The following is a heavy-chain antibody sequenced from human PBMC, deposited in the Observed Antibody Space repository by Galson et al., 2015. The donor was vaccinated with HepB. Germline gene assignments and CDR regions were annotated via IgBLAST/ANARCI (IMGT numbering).Heavy chain of an antibody. V-gene: IGHV3-53*04. J-gene: IGHJ4*02. D-gene: IGHD2-21*02. CDR3: ARDGAYCGGDCYSDY. CDR1: GFTVSSNY. Sequence: SLRLSCAASGFTVSSNYMSWVRQAPGKGLEWVSVIYSGGSTYYADSVKGRFTISRHNSKNTLYLQMNSLRAEDTAVYYCARDGAYCGGDCYSDYWGQGTLVTVSS. CDR2: IYSGGST.